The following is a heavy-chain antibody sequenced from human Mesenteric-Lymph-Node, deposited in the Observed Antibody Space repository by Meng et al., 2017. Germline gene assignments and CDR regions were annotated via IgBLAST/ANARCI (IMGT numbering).Heavy chain of an antibody. V-gene: IGHV3-48*03. CDR1: GFTFSSYE. CDR3: ANDRITD. D-gene: IGHD1-1*01. Sequence: GESLKISCAASGFTFSSYEMNWVRQAPGKGLEWVSYISSSGSTIYYADSVKGRFTISRDNAKDTLFLEMNSLRVDDTAVYYCANDRITDWGQGTLVTVSS. J-gene: IGHJ1*01. CDR2: ISSSGSTI.